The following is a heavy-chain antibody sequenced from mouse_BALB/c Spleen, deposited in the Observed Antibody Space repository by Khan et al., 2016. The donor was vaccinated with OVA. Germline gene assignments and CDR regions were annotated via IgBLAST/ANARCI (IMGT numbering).Heavy chain of an antibody. Sequence: VQLQQSGPELVKPGASVKVSCKASGYSFTDYNMFSVKQSHGKSLEWIGYIDPYNGGTSYNQKFKGKATLTVDKSSSTAFMHLSSLTSEDSAVFYCARTDYYGSSYYFDYWGQGTTLTVSS. CDR1: GYSFTDYN. V-gene: IGHV1S135*01. J-gene: IGHJ2*01. CDR3: ARTDYYGSSYYFDY. D-gene: IGHD1-1*01. CDR2: IDPYNGGT.